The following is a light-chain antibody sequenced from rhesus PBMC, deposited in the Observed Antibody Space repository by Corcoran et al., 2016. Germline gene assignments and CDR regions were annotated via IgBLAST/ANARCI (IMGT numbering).Light chain of an antibody. CDR2: GAS. V-gene: IGKV3-42*03. J-gene: IGKJ4*01. CDR1: QTVSRT. CDR3: QQYSNWPLT. Sequence: EIVMTQSPATLSLSPGERATLSCRASQTVSRTLAWYQQKRGQAPRLLIYGASSRATGIPARFSGSGSGTEFTLRISSLEPEDFAVYYCQQYSNWPLTFGGGTKVEIK.